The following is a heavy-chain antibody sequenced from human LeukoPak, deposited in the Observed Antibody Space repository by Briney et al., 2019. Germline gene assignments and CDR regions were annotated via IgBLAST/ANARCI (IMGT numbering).Heavy chain of an antibody. D-gene: IGHD6-6*01. CDR2: IYYSGTT. J-gene: IGHJ4*02. Sequence: SETLSLTCTVSGGSISNYYWNWIRQPPGKGLEWIGYIYYSGTTNYNPSLKSRVSMSVDTSKNQFSLKLSSVTAADTAVYYCARGGTSIAAPRPDHFDYWGQGTLVTVSS. CDR3: ARGGTSIAAPRPDHFDY. V-gene: IGHV4-59*01. CDR1: GGSISNYY.